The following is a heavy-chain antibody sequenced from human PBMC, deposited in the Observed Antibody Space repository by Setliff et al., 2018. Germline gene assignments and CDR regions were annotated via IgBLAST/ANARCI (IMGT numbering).Heavy chain of an antibody. J-gene: IGHJ4*02. CDR1: GGSISSGSYY. V-gene: IGHV4-61*02. D-gene: IGHD3-22*01. CDR2: IYTSGST. CDR3: LRGAGWCCASSGYYYDY. Sequence: SETLSLTCTVSGGSISSGSYYWSWIRQPAGKGLGWIGRIYTSGSTNYNPSLKSRVTISVDTSKNQFSLKLGSVTAADTAVYYCLRGAGWCCASSGYYYDYWGQGTLVTVSS.